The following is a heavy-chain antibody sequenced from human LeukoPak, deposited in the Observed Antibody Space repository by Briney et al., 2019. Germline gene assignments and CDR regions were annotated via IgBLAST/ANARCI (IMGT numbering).Heavy chain of an antibody. CDR2: IHYSGST. Sequence: NTSETLSLTCTVSGGSISSFYWSWIRQPPGKGLEWTGHIHYSGSTNYNPSLKSRVTISVDTSKNQISLKLSSVTAADTAVYYCARGGDPHYGMDVWGQGTTVTVSS. CDR1: GGSISSFY. V-gene: IGHV4-59*01. CDR3: ARGGDPHYGMDV. J-gene: IGHJ6*02. D-gene: IGHD2-21*01.